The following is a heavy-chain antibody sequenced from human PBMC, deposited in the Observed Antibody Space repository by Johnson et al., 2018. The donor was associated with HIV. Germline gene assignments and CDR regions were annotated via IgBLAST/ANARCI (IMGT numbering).Heavy chain of an antibody. Sequence: QVQLVESGGGVVQPGRSLRLSCAASGFTFSNYGMHWVRQAPGKGLEWVAVISYDGSNKYYADSVKGRFTISRDNSKNTLYLQMNSLRAEDTAVYYCAKYRQQLVRSAFDIWGQGTMVTVS. CDR3: AKYRQQLVRSAFDI. J-gene: IGHJ3*02. V-gene: IGHV3-30*18. D-gene: IGHD6-13*01. CDR1: GFTFSNYG. CDR2: ISYDGSNK.